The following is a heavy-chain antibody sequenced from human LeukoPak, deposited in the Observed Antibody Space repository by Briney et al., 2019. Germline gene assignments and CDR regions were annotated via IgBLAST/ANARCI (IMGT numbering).Heavy chain of an antibody. D-gene: IGHD6-19*01. CDR1: GGSISSYY. Sequence: SETLSLTCTVSGGSISSYYWSWIRQPPGKGLEWIGYIYYSGSTNYNPSLKSRVTISVDTSKNQFSLKLSSVTAADTAVYYCAREEYSSGFLYGMDVWGKGTTVTVSS. CDR2: IYYSGST. J-gene: IGHJ6*04. V-gene: IGHV4-59*12. CDR3: AREEYSSGFLYGMDV.